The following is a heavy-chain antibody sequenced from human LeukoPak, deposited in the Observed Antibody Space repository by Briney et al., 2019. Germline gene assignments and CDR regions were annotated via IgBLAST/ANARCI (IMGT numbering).Heavy chain of an antibody. CDR2: IYYSGST. V-gene: IGHV4-30-4*08. D-gene: IGHD4-17*01. CDR3: ARSCGDHYFDY. Sequence: TSQTLSLTCTVSGDSISSVDYYWSWIRQPPGKGLEWIGYIYYSGSTYYNPSLKSRVTISVDTSKNQFSLKLSSVTAADTAVYYCARSCGDHYFDYWGQGTLVTVSS. CDR1: GDSISSVDYY. J-gene: IGHJ4*02.